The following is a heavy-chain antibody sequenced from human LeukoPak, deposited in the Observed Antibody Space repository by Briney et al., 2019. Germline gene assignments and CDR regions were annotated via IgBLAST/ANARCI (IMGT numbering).Heavy chain of an antibody. D-gene: IGHD3-10*01. V-gene: IGHV3-21*01. Sequence: KPGGSLRLSCAASGFTFSSCTMNWVPQAPGKGLECVSSISSSSNYIYYADPVKGRFTISRDNAKNSLYLQMNSLRAEDTAVYYCARGPPLDYWGQGILVTVSS. J-gene: IGHJ4*02. CDR3: ARGPPLDY. CDR2: ISSSSNYI. CDR1: GFTFSSCT.